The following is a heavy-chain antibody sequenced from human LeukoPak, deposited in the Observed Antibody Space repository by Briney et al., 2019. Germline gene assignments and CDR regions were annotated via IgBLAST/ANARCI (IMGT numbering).Heavy chain of an antibody. V-gene: IGHV4-31*03. CDR2: IYYSGST. J-gene: IGHJ4*02. CDR1: GGSISSGGYS. D-gene: IGHD3-22*01. CDR3: ASSTLYYYDSSGYYPFDY. Sequence: SETLSLTCTVSGGSISSGGYSWSWIRQHPGKGLEWIGCIYYSGSTYYNPSLKSRVTISVDTSKNQFSLKLSSVTAADTTVYYCASSTLYYYDSSGYYPFDYWGQGTLVTVSS.